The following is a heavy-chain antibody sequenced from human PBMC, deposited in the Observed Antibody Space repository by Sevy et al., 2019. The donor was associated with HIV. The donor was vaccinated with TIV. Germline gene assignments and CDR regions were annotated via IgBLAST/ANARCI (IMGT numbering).Heavy chain of an antibody. Sequence: KQSQTLSLTCAVSGYSMTSGYFWGWIRQSPGKGLEWIGSLYHSGTTYYSPSLKSRVTLSVDTSKNQFSLKVRSVTAADTAVYYCARVDSSGWSDYWGQGTLVTVSS. J-gene: IGHJ4*02. D-gene: IGHD6-13*01. CDR3: ARVDSSGWSDY. CDR1: GYSMTSGYF. V-gene: IGHV4-38-2*01. CDR2: LYHSGTT.